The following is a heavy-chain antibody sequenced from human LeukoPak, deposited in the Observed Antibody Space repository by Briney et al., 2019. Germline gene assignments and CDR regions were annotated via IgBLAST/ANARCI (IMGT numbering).Heavy chain of an antibody. Sequence: ASVKVSCKASGYTFTSYGISWVRQAPGQGLEWMGWISAYNGNTNYAQKLQGRVTMTTDTSTGTAYMELRSLRSDDTAVYYCARDLGLAYCGGDCYSEDAFDIWGQGTMVTVSS. D-gene: IGHD2-21*02. CDR2: ISAYNGNT. CDR1: GYTFTSYG. J-gene: IGHJ3*02. CDR3: ARDLGLAYCGGDCYSEDAFDI. V-gene: IGHV1-18*04.